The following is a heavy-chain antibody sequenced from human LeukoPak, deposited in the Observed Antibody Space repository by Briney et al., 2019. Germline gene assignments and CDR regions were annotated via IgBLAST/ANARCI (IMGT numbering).Heavy chain of an antibody. Sequence: GGSLRLSCAASGFTVSGNYMSWVRQAPGKGLEWVAVIWYDGSNKYYADSVKGRFTISRDNSKNTLYLQMNSLRAEDTAVYYCARDLNLDYGGHYFDYWGQGTLVTVSS. CDR3: ARDLNLDYGGHYFDY. J-gene: IGHJ4*02. V-gene: IGHV3-33*08. CDR1: GFTVSGNY. CDR2: IWYDGSNK. D-gene: IGHD4-23*01.